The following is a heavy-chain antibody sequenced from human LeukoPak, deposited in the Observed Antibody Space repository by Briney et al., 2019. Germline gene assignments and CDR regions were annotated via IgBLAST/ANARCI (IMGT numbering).Heavy chain of an antibody. CDR1: GFTFSDYY. D-gene: IGHD2-2*01. CDR3: ARDVPSVVVVPAATLYYYYYMDV. V-gene: IGHV3-11*04. Sequence: AGGSLRLSCAAPGFTFSDYYMSWIRQAPGKGLEWVSYISSSGSTIYYADSVKGRFTISRDNAKNSLYLQMNSLRAEDTAVYYCARDVPSVVVVPAATLYYYYYMDVWGKGTTVTVSS. J-gene: IGHJ6*03. CDR2: ISSSGSTI.